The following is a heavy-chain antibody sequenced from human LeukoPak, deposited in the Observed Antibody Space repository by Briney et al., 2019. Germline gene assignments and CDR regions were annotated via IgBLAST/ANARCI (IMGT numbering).Heavy chain of an antibody. J-gene: IGHJ4*02. Sequence: SETLSLTCAVYGGSFSGYYWSWIRQPPGKGLEWIGEINHSGSTNYNPSLKSRVTISVDTSKNQFSLKLSSVTAADTAVYYCARGRRYYDSSSSSKGQGFDYWGQGTLVTVSS. CDR3: ARGRRYYDSSSSSKGQGFDY. CDR1: GGSFSGYY. V-gene: IGHV4-34*01. CDR2: INHSGST. D-gene: IGHD3-22*01.